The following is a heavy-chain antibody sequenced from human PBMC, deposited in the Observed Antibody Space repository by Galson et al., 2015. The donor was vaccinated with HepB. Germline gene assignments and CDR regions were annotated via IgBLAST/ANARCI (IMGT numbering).Heavy chain of an antibody. CDR2: IYHSGST. Sequence: LSLTCAVYGGSFSGYYWSWIRQPPGKGLEWIGEIYHSGSTNYNPSLKSRVTISVDKSKNQFSLKLSSVTAADTAVYYCARDQSGTTGTTDWFDPWGQGTLVTVSS. D-gene: IGHD1-7*01. V-gene: IGHV4-34*01. CDR3: ARDQSGTTGTTDWFDP. CDR1: GGSFSGYY. J-gene: IGHJ5*02.